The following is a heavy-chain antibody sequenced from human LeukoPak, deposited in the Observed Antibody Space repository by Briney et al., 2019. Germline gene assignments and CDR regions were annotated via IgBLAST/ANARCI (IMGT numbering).Heavy chain of an antibody. V-gene: IGHV3-7*01. CDR1: GFTFSHYW. CDR3: ARGTYRIFDY. J-gene: IGHJ4*02. Sequence: GGSLRLSCAASGFTFSHYWMSWVRQAPGKGLEWVANIKQDGSEMHYVDSVKGRSTISRNNANNSLYLQMNSLRAEDTAVYYCARGTYRIFDYWGQGTLVTVSS. D-gene: IGHD2-15*01. CDR2: IKQDGSEM.